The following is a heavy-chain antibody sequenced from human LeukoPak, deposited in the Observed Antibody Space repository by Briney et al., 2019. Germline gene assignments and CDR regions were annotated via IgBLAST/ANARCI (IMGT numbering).Heavy chain of an antibody. CDR3: ARGLGFIPRRPYYFDY. D-gene: IGHD3-16*01. Sequence: SSVKVSCKASGGTFSSYAISWVRQAPGQGLEWMGGIIPIFGTANYAQKFQGRVTMTRDTSTSTVYMELSSLRSGDTAVYYCARGLGFIPRRPYYFDYWGQGTLVTVSS. V-gene: IGHV1-69*05. CDR1: GGTFSSYA. J-gene: IGHJ4*02. CDR2: IIPIFGTA.